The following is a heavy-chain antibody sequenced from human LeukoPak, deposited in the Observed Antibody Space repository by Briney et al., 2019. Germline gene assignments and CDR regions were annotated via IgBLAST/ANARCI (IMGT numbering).Heavy chain of an antibody. CDR3: ARGDGPRYYYYYGMDV. V-gene: IGHV4-34*01. CDR2: INHSGST. J-gene: IGHJ6*02. D-gene: IGHD4-17*01. CDR1: GGSISTGGYY. Sequence: SETLSLTCTVSGGSISTGGYYWSWIRQPPGKGLEWIGEINHSGSTNYNPSLKSRVTISVDTSKNQFSLKLSSVTAADTAVYYCARGDGPRYYYYYGMDVWGQGTTVTVSS.